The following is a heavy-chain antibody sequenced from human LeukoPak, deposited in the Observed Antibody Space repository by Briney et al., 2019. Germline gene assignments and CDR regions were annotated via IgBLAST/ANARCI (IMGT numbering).Heavy chain of an antibody. J-gene: IGHJ4*02. CDR1: GFTFSSYA. Sequence: QPGGSLRLSCAASGFTFSSYAMTWVRQAPGKGLEWVSAVSGGGTNTYYADSVKGRFTMYRDNSRNTLYLQMNSLRAEDTAIYYCAKDVGSSIAARRAFDYWGQGTLVTVSS. V-gene: IGHV3-23*01. CDR2: VSGGGTNT. CDR3: AKDVGSSIAARRAFDY. D-gene: IGHD6-6*01.